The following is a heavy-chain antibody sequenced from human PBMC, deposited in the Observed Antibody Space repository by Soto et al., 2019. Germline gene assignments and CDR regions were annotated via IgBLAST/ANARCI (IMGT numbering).Heavy chain of an antibody. D-gene: IGHD6-13*01. CDR3: TRGGVGTTGSCDF. CDR1: GFAFGGFT. Sequence: VQVLESGGGLVQPGGSLRLSCSVSGFAFGGFTMTWVRQAPGKGLEWVSSISGSAARTYYADSVQGRFTISRDNSKRLLYLQMNSLRVEDTAEYYCTRGGVGTTGSCDFWGQGTLVAVSS. CDR2: ISGSAART. J-gene: IGHJ4*02. V-gene: IGHV3-23*01.